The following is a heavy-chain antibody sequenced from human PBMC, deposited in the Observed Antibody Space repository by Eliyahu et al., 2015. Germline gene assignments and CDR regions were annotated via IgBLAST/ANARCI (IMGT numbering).Heavy chain of an antibody. V-gene: IGHV3-30*03. Sequence: GFTFSSYGMHWVRQAPGKGLEWVAVISYDGSNKYYADSVKGRFTISRDNSKNTLYLQMNSLRAEDTAVYYCASIRELLWYFDYWGQGTLVTVSS. J-gene: IGHJ4*02. CDR1: GFTFSSYG. CDR3: ASIRELLWYFDY. D-gene: IGHD3-10*01. CDR2: ISYDGSNK.